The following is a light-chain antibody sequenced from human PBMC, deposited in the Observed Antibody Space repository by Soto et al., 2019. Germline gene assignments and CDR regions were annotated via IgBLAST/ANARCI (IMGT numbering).Light chain of an antibody. CDR2: DAS. V-gene: IGKV3-11*01. CDR1: QSVSSY. Sequence: EIVLTQSPATLSLSPGERATLSCRASQSVSSYLAWYQQKPGQAPRLLIYDASNRATGIPARFSGSGSGTAFTLTISSLEPEDFAVYYYQQHINWPSVLTFGGGTKVEIK. CDR3: QQHINWPSVLT. J-gene: IGKJ4*01.